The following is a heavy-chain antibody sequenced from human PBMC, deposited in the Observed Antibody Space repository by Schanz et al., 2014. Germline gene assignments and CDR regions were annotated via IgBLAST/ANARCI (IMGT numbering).Heavy chain of an antibody. J-gene: IGHJ3*01. CDR3: ARDGGRDGYNLAFDV. V-gene: IGHV3-23*04. CDR2: IRGSGGST. Sequence: VQLVESGGGLAQPGGSLRLSCAASGFTFSNYAMNWVRQAPGKGLKWVSGIRGSGGSTYYADSVKGRFTISRDNSKNTVHLQMNSLRAEDTAVYFCARDGGRDGYNLAFDVWGQGTLVTVSS. CDR1: GFTFSNYA. D-gene: IGHD5-12*01.